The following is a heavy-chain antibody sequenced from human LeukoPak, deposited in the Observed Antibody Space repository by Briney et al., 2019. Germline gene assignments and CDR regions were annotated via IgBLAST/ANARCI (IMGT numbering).Heavy chain of an antibody. Sequence: GGSLRLSCVASGFTFSSSWMSWVRQAPGKGLEWLANTKPDGSETHYVDSVKGRFTVSRDNAKNSLYLQVDSLRADDTAVYYCARYSSSSSVVALGQGALVTVSS. J-gene: IGHJ5*02. CDR3: ARYSSSSSVVA. CDR1: GFTFSSSW. V-gene: IGHV3-7*01. CDR2: TKPDGSET. D-gene: IGHD6-13*01.